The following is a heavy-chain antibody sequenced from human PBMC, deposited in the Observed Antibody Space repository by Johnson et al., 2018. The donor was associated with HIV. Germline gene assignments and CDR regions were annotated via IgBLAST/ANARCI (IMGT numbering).Heavy chain of an antibody. CDR2: ISYDGSDK. Sequence: QVQLVESGGGLVQPGGSLRLSCAASGFTFSSYAMHWVRQAPGKGLDWEAVISYDGSDKYYADYVKGRFTISRDNSKNTLYLPMNSLRAEDTAVYYCASLINYNFWSGYSVSDAFDIWGQGTMVTVSS. D-gene: IGHD3-3*01. CDR3: ASLINYNFWSGYSVSDAFDI. V-gene: IGHV3-30-3*01. CDR1: GFTFSSYA. J-gene: IGHJ3*02.